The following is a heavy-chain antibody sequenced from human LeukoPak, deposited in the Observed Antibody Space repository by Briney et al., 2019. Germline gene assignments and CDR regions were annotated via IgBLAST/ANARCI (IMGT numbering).Heavy chain of an antibody. V-gene: IGHV3-7*01. Sequence: PGGSLRLSCAASGFTFSSYAMSWVRQAPGKALEWVANIKQDGSEKYYVDSVKGRFTISRDNAKNSLYLQMNSLRAEDTAVYYCARDAPMTTVPNYYYGMDVWGQGTTVTVSS. CDR1: GFTFSSYA. CDR2: IKQDGSEK. CDR3: ARDAPMTTVPNYYYGMDV. D-gene: IGHD4-11*01. J-gene: IGHJ6*02.